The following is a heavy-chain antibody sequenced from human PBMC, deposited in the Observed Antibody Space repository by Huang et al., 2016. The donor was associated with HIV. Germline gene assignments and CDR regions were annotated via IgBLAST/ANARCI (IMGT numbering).Heavy chain of an antibody. CDR2: IKKDESEK. CDR1: TFTFGAYW. V-gene: IGHV3-7*01. D-gene: IGHD1-7*01. CDR3: ATKTAAMDI. J-gene: IGHJ6*02. Sequence: VESGGRLVQPGGSIRLSGVGSTFTFGAYWMSWVRQARGKGVEWVANIKKDESEKYYVESVKGRFNISRDNAKKVLFLEMNNVRVEDTATYYCATKTAAMDIWGQGTTVTVS.